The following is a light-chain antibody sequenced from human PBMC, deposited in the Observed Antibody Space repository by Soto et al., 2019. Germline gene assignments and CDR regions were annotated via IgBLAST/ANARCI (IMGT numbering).Light chain of an antibody. CDR1: KSNIGNNT. V-gene: IGLV1-44*01. J-gene: IGLJ3*02. CDR2: SND. CDR3: ATWDDSLNGPV. Sequence: QSVLTQPPSASGTPGQRVAMSCSGSKSNIGNNTVNWYQQLPVTAPKLLIYSNDQRPSGVPDRFSGSKSDTSASLAISGLLSEDEADYYCATWDDSLNGPVFGGGTKLTVL.